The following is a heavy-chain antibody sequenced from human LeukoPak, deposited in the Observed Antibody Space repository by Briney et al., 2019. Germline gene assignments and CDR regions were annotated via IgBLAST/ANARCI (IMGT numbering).Heavy chain of an antibody. CDR3: AKHYYYDSSGYYYAYFQH. CDR1: GFTFSSYS. D-gene: IGHD3-22*01. CDR2: ISSSSSTI. V-gene: IGHV3-48*04. J-gene: IGHJ1*01. Sequence: GGSLRLSCAASGFTFSSYSMNWVRQAPGKGLEWVSYISSSSSTIYYADSVKGRFTISRDNAKNSLYLQMNSLRAEDTAVYYCAKHYYYDSSGYYYAYFQHWGQGTLVTVSS.